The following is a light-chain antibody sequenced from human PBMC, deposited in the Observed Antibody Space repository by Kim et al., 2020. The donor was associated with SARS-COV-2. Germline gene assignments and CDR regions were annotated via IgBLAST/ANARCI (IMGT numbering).Light chain of an antibody. J-gene: IGLJ1*01. V-gene: IGLV3-19*01. CDR3: NSRDSSVNHLRV. Sequence: SSELTQDPAVSMALGQTVRITCQGDSLRSYYASWYQQKPGQAPVLVIYGKNNRPSGIPDRFSGSSSGNTASLTITGAQAEDEADYYCNSRDSSVNHLRVF. CDR2: GKN. CDR1: SLRSYY.